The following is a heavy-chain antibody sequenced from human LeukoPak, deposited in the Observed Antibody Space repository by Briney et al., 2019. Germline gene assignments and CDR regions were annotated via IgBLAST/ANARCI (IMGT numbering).Heavy chain of an antibody. CDR1: GGSINSSTYF. J-gene: IGHJ4*02. Sequence: SETLSLTCTVSGGSINSSTYFWGWIRQPPGKGLEWIASVFYNETTYYDPSLKSRVTISVDTSKNQFSLNLTSVTAADTAMYYCARLTRRGSGSKSYYSYWGQGTLVTVSS. CDR3: ARLTRRGSGSKSYYSY. D-gene: IGHD3-10*01. CDR2: VFYNETT. V-gene: IGHV4-39*01.